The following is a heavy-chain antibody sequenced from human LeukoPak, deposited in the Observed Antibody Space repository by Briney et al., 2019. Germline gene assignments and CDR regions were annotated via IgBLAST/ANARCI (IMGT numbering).Heavy chain of an antibody. CDR3: ARDEGGFDY. J-gene: IGHJ4*02. V-gene: IGHV4-61*02. CDR1: GGSISSGGYY. D-gene: IGHD2-15*01. CDR2: IYTSGST. Sequence: SQTLSLTCTVSGGSISSGGYYWSWIRQPAGKGLEWIGRIYTSGSTNYNPSLKSRVTISVDTSKNQFSLKLSSVTAADTAVYYCARDEGGFDYWGQGTLVTVSS.